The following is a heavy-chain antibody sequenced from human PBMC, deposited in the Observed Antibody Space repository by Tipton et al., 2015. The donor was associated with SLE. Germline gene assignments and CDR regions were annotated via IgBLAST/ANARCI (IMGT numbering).Heavy chain of an antibody. CDR1: GGSFSGYY. D-gene: IGHD2-21*02. J-gene: IGHJ4*02. CDR3: ARDKVTETRRPFYFDY. Sequence: TLSLTCAVYGGSFSGYYWSWIRQPPGKGLEWIGSIYYSGSTYYNPSLKSRVTISVDTSKNQFSLKLSSVTAADTAVYYCARDKVTETRRPFYFDYWGQGTLVTVSS. CDR2: IYYSGST. V-gene: IGHV4-34*01.